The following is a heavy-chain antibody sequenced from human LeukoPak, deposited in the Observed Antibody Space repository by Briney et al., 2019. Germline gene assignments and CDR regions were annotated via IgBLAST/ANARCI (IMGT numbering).Heavy chain of an antibody. CDR1: GDSITSTPYY. CDR2: IYYSGRT. Sequence: TSETLSLTCTVSGDSITSTPYYWGWIRQSPGKGLEWIGIIYYSGRTYYNPSLKSRVTMSVDTSKNHFSLKLNSVTAADTAVYFCARHLNSGGNSPLVYWGQGTLVTVSS. V-gene: IGHV4-39*01. CDR3: ARHLNSGGNSPLVY. D-gene: IGHD4-23*01. J-gene: IGHJ4*02.